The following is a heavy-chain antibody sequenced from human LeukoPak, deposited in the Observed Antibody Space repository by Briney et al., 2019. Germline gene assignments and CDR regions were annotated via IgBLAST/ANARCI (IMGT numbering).Heavy chain of an antibody. J-gene: IGHJ5*02. D-gene: IGHD3-16*01. V-gene: IGHV4-34*01. CDR1: NGSFSGYY. CDR3: ARAAWNGGGGFDP. Sequence: PSETLSLTCAVYNGSFSGYYLSWIRQSPEKGLEWIGDVNHGGDTNYNPSLRSRVTISLDTSKSHFSLSLRSVTAADAAVYNCARAAWNGGGGFDPWGQGTLVTVSS. CDR2: VNHGGDT.